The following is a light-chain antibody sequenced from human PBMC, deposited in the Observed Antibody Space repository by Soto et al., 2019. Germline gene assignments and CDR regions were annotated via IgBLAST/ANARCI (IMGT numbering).Light chain of an antibody. CDR2: EDD. CDR3: TSYTSTSPYV. J-gene: IGLJ1*01. V-gene: IGLV6-57*04. Sequence: NFMLTQPHSVSESPGKTVTISCTRSSGSVASNSVQWYQQRPGSAPTTVISEDDQRPSGVPDRFSGSIDTSSNSASLTISGLKTEDEADYYCTSYTSTSPYVFGTGTKLTVL. CDR1: SGSVASNS.